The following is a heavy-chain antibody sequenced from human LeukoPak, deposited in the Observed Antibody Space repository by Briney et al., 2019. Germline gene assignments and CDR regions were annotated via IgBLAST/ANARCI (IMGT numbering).Heavy chain of an antibody. D-gene: IGHD3-22*01. J-gene: IGHJ4*02. CDR2: IYTSGST. V-gene: IGHV4-61*02. Sequence: SETLSLTCTVSGGSISSGSYYWSWIPQPAGKGLEWIGRIYTSGSTNYNPSLKSRVTISVDTSKSQFSLKLSSVTAADTAVYYCARSSITMIGGRDYWGQRTLVTVSS. CDR3: ARSSITMIGGRDY. CDR1: GGSISSGSYY.